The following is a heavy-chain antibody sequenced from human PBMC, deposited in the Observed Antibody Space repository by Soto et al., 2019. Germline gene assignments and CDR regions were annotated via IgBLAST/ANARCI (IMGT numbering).Heavy chain of an antibody. J-gene: IGHJ5*02. D-gene: IGHD3-16*01. Sequence: PSETLSLTCTVSGVSISSYYWTWIRQPPGKGLEWIGYIYYSGITNCNPSLKSRVTMSVDTSKNQFSLKLSSVTAADTAVYYCVRDLTIGGFFDPWGQGTLVTVSS. CDR2: IYYSGIT. CDR3: VRDLTIGGFFDP. V-gene: IGHV4-59*01. CDR1: GVSISSYY.